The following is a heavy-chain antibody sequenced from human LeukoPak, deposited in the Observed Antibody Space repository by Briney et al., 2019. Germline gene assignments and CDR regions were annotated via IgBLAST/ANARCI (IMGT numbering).Heavy chain of an antibody. V-gene: IGHV4-4*07. CDR2: IYTSEST. CDR1: GGSISSYY. D-gene: IGHD2-15*01. J-gene: IGHJ4*02. Sequence: SETLSLTCTVSGGSISSYYWSWIRQPAGKGLEWIGRIYTSESTNYNPSLKSRVTMSVDTSKNQFSLKLSSVTAADTAVYYCASLYCSGGSCYQGVDYWGQGTLVTVSS. CDR3: ASLYCSGGSCYQGVDY.